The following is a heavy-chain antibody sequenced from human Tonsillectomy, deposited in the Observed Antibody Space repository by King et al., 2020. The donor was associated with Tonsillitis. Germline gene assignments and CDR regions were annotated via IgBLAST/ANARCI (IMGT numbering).Heavy chain of an antibody. CDR1: GFTFSSYS. CDR3: ARRSSREDYYGMDV. J-gene: IGHJ6*02. CDR2: ISSSSSSI. V-gene: IGHV3-48*04. Sequence: VQLVESGGGLVQPGGSLRLSCAASGFTFSSYSMNWVRQAPGKGLEWVSYISSSSSSIYYADSVKGRFTISRDNAKNSLYLQMNSLRAEDTAVYYCARRSSREDYYGMDVWGQGTTVTVSS. D-gene: IGHD2/OR15-2a*01.